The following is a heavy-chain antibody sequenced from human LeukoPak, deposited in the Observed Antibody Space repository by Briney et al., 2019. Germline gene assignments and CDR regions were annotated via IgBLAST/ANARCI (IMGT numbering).Heavy chain of an antibody. V-gene: IGHV4-59*08. D-gene: IGHD7-27*01. CDR3: ARLGKDVTYRAYYFDY. Sequence: SETLSLTCTVSGASISSDYWRWIRQAPGKRLEYIGFINSAGNTNYNPSLKSRVTISVDTSKNQFSLKLSSVTAADTAVYYCARLGKDVTYRAYYFDYSGQGTLVTVSS. CDR1: GASISSDY. J-gene: IGHJ4*02. CDR2: INSAGNT.